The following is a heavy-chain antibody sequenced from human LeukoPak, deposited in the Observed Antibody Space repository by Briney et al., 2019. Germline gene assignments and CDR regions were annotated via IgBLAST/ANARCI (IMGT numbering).Heavy chain of an antibody. CDR1: GGSFSGYY. Sequence: SETLSLTCAVYGGSFSGYYWSWIRQPPGKGLEWIGEINHSGSTNYNPSLKSRVTISVDTSKNQSSLKLSSVTAADTAVYYCARAGYYGSGLDVWGQGTLVTVSS. CDR2: INHSGST. D-gene: IGHD3-10*01. J-gene: IGHJ4*02. V-gene: IGHV4-34*01. CDR3: ARAGYYGSGLDV.